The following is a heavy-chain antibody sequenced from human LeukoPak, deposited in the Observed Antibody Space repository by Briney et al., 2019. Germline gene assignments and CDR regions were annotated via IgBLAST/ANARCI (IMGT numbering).Heavy chain of an antibody. CDR3: ARAALQTNGYYYYYMDV. Sequence: GGSLRLSCAASGFTFSSYGMHWVRQAPGKGLEWVAVIWYDGSNKYYADSVKGRFTISRDNSKNTLYLQMNSLRAEDTAVYYCARAALQTNGYYYYYMDVWGKGTTVTVSS. CDR2: IWYDGSNK. D-gene: IGHD6-6*01. V-gene: IGHV3-33*01. CDR1: GFTFSSYG. J-gene: IGHJ6*03.